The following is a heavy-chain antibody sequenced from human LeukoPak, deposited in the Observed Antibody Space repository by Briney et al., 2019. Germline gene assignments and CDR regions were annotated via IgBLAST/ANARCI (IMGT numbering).Heavy chain of an antibody. D-gene: IGHD2-2*01. J-gene: IGHJ4*02. V-gene: IGHV3-23*01. CDR3: AKDSKVVPAAREGYFDY. CDR1: GFTVSNNY. CDR2: ISGSGGST. Sequence: GGSLRLSCAASGFTVSNNYMSWVRQAPGKGLEWVSAISGSGGSTYYADSVKGRFTISRDNSKNTLYLQMDSLRAEDTAVYYCAKDSKVVPAAREGYFDYWGQGTLVTVSS.